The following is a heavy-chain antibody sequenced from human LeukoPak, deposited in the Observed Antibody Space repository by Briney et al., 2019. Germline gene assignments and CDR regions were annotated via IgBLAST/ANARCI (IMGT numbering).Heavy chain of an antibody. Sequence: GSLGLSCAASGFPFSRYWMTWVRQAPGEGLEWVANIKEDGSINYYVDSVKGRLTISRDNAKSSLYLQVNSLRAEDTAMYYCARIGYSSSSIDYWGQGTLVTVSS. V-gene: IGHV3-7*01. CDR2: IKEDGSIN. CDR3: ARIGYSSSSIDY. CDR1: GFPFSRYW. D-gene: IGHD6-13*01. J-gene: IGHJ4*02.